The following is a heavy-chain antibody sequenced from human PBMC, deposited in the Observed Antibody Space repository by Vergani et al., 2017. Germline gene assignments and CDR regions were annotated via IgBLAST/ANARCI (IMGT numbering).Heavy chain of an antibody. D-gene: IGHD6-13*01. CDR1: GGSISSGSYY. CDR3: ARKSRYRQQP. V-gene: IGHV4-39*07. Sequence: QVQLQESGPGLVKPSQTLSLTCTVSGGSISSGSYYWSWIRQPPGKGLEWIGEINHSGSTNYNPSLKSRVTISVDTSKNQFSLKLSSVTAADTAVYYCARKSRYRQQPWGQGTLVTVSS. CDR2: INHSGST. J-gene: IGHJ4*02.